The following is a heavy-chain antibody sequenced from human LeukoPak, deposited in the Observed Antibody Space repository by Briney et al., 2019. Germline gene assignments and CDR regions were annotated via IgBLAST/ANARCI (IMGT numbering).Heavy chain of an antibody. CDR2: INPNSGGT. J-gene: IGHJ4*02. V-gene: IGHV1-2*06. CDR1: GYTFTGYY. D-gene: IGHD3-3*01. CDR3: ARETKLEWLLIFDY. Sequence: ASVKVSRKASGYTFTGYYLHWVRQAPGQGPEWMGRINPNSGGTNYAQKFQGRVTMTRDTSINTAYMELSRLRSDDTAVYYCARETKLEWLLIFDYWGQGTLVTVSS.